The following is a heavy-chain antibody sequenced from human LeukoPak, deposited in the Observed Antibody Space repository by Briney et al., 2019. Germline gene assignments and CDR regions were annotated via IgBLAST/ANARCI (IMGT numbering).Heavy chain of an antibody. V-gene: IGHV3-33*01. CDR3: ARVQQLARYTGVLDY. D-gene: IGHD6-13*01. J-gene: IGHJ4*02. CDR1: GFTFSSYG. Sequence: GGSLRLSCAAPGFTFSSYGMHWVRQAPGKGLEWVAVIWYDGSNKYYADSVKGRFTISRDNSKNTLYLQMNSLRAEDTAVYYCARVQQLARYTGVLDYWGQGTLVTVSS. CDR2: IWYDGSNK.